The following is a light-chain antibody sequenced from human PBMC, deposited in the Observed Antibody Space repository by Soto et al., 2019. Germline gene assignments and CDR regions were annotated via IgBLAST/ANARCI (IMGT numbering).Light chain of an antibody. CDR2: GAS. J-gene: IGKJ5*01. CDR3: QQYTGPPTT. V-gene: IGKV3-20*01. Sequence: EIVMTQSPATLSVSPGERATLSCRASQSVGSNYLAWYQQKPGQAPRVLIYGASTRAAGIPDRFSGSGSGTDFTLTITRLEPEDSAVYFCQQYTGPPTTFGQGTRLEIK. CDR1: QSVGSNY.